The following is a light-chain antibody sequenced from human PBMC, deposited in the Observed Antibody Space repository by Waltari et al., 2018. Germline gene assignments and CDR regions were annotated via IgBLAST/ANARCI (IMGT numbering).Light chain of an antibody. J-gene: IGLJ2*01. CDR1: SSDVGGYNY. CDR2: DGS. Sequence: QSALTQPASVSGSPGQSIPISCTGTSSDVGGYNYVSWYQQHPGKAPKLMIYDGSNRPSGVSKRFSGSKSGNTASLTISGLQAEDEADYYCSSYTSSSTLVFGGGTKLTVL. CDR3: SSYTSSSTLV. V-gene: IGLV2-14*03.